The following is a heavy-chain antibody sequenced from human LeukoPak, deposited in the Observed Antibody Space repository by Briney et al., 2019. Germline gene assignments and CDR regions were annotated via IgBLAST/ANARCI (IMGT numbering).Heavy chain of an antibody. Sequence: SETLSLTCTVSGGSISSYYWSWIRQPPGKGLEWIGSIYYSGSTYYNPSLKSRVTISVDTSKNQLSLKLSSVTAADTAVYYCATHEVLLWFGELYFWGQGTLVTVSS. D-gene: IGHD3-10*01. V-gene: IGHV4-59*05. CDR2: IYYSGST. CDR1: GGSISSYY. J-gene: IGHJ4*02. CDR3: ATHEVLLWFGELYF.